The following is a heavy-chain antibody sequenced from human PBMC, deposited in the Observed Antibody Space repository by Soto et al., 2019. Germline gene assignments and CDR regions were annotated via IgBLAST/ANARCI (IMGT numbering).Heavy chain of an antibody. J-gene: IGHJ5*02. CDR1: GYTFTSYA. Sequence: ASVKVSCKASGYTFTSYAMHWVRQAPGQRLEWMGWINAGNGNTKYSQKFQGRVTITRDTSASTAYMELSSLRSEDTAVYYCARSGGRTNWFDPWGQGTLVTVSS. CDR3: ARSGGRTNWFDP. D-gene: IGHD2-15*01. CDR2: INAGNGNT. V-gene: IGHV1-3*01.